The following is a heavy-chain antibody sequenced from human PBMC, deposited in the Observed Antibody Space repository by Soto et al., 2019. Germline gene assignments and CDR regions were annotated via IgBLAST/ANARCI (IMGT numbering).Heavy chain of an antibody. CDR3: ARHNYGSGSTYFDY. D-gene: IGHD3-10*01. J-gene: IGHJ4*02. CDR1: GVSINSYY. CDR2: IYYSGTT. Sequence: PSEPLSLTYAGSGVSINSYYWSWIRQPPGKALEWIGYIYYSGTTNYNPSLKSRVTISVDTSKNQFSLKLNSMTAADTAVYYCARHNYGSGSTYFDYWGQGTLVTVSS. V-gene: IGHV4-59*08.